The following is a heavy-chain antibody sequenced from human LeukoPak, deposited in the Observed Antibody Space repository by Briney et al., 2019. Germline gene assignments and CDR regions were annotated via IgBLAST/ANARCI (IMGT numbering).Heavy chain of an antibody. Sequence: GESLMISCKGSGYSFTNYWNGWVRQMPGKGLEWMGIIYPGDSDIRNSPSFQGRVTISVDKSISTVYLQWSSLKASDTAMYYCARDGPVPATADAFDFWGQGTMVTVSS. CDR2: IYPGDSDI. J-gene: IGHJ3*01. CDR3: ARDGPVPATADAFDF. CDR1: GYSFTNYW. D-gene: IGHD2-2*01. V-gene: IGHV5-51*01.